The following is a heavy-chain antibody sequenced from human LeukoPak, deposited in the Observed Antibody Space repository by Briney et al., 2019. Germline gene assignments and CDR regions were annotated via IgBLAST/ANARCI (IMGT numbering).Heavy chain of an antibody. D-gene: IGHD3-22*01. J-gene: IGHJ5*02. V-gene: IGHV3-23*01. Sequence: GGPLRLSCAASGFTFSSYAMSWVRQAPGKGLEWVSAISGSGGSTYYADSVKGRFTISRDNSKNTLYLQMNSLRAEDTAVYYCAKDRVTYYYDSSGYHNWFDPWGQGTLVTVSS. CDR3: AKDRVTYYYDSSGYHNWFDP. CDR2: ISGSGGST. CDR1: GFTFSSYA.